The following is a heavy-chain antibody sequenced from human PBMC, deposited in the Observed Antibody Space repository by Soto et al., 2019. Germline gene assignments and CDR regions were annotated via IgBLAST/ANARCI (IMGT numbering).Heavy chain of an antibody. CDR3: AKDMGDSSGYRSYYFDY. D-gene: IGHD3-22*01. J-gene: IGHJ4*02. CDR1: GFTFDDYA. V-gene: IGHV3-9*01. Sequence: EVQLVESGGGLVQPGRSLRLSCAVSGFTFDDYAMHWVRQVPGKCLEWVSSITWNSGSIAYADSVKGRFTISRDNVKNSLYLQMNRLSAEDTALYYCAKDMGDSSGYRSYYFDYWGQGSLVTVSS. CDR2: ITWNSGSI.